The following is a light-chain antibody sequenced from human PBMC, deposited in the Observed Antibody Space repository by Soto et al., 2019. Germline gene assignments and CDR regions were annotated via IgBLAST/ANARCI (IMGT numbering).Light chain of an antibody. CDR2: HAS. CDR1: QSVSNC. V-gene: IGKV3-11*01. Sequence: EIVLTQSPATLALSPGERATLSCRASQSVSNCLAWYQQKPGHAPRLLSYHASNRATGIPARFSGSGSGTDFTLTIITLEHEDFAVYYCQQHINRLSFGGGTKVELK. CDR3: QQHINRLS. J-gene: IGKJ4*01.